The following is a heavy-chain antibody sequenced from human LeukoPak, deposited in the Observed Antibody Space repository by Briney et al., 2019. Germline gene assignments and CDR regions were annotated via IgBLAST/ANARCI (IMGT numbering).Heavy chain of an antibody. Sequence: GASVKVSCKASGYTFTSYGISWVRQAPGQGLEWMGWINPNSGGTNYAQKFQGRVTMTRDTSISTAYMELSRLRSDDTAVYYCARVEMATILFYWGQGTLVTVSS. CDR3: ARVEMATILFY. V-gene: IGHV1-2*02. D-gene: IGHD5-24*01. CDR1: GYTFTSYG. CDR2: INPNSGGT. J-gene: IGHJ4*02.